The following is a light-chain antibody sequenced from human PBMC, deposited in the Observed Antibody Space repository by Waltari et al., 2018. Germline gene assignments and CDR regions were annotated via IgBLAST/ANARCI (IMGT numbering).Light chain of an antibody. J-gene: IGLJ1*01. CDR2: EGD. CDR3: YSYAGSSV. CDR1: TSDIENFNL. Sequence: QSALTQPASVSGSPGHSITISRTGTTSDIENFNLVSWYQQHPGKAPKLIIYEGDKRPSGVSDRLTVSKSGNTASLTISGLQAEDEADYFCYSYAGSSVFGTGTKVTVL. V-gene: IGLV2-23*01.